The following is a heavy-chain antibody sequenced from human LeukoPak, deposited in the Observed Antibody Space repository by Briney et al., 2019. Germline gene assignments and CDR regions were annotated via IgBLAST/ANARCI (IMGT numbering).Heavy chain of an antibody. D-gene: IGHD4-11*01. CDR2: GCYRGTN. CDR3: GRLGINEPYSLDY. Sequence: PSETLSLTCTVSGDSMSGSSYYWAWIRQPPGKGLEWFGSGCYRGTNYYNPSLKSRATITRDSSNEFSLRLTSVTAADTAVYYCGRLGINEPYSLDYWGQGTLVTVSS. V-gene: IGHV4-39*01. J-gene: IGHJ4*02. CDR1: GDSMSGSSYY.